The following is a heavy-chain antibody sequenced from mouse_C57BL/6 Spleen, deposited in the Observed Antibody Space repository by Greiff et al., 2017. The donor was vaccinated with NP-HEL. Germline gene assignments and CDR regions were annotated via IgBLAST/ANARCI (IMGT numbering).Heavy chain of an antibody. CDR1: GYTFTSYD. Sequence: QVQLQQSGPELVKPGASVKLSCKASGYTFTSYDINWVKQRPGQGLEWIGWIYPRDGSTKYNEKFKGKATLTVDTSSSTAYMELHSLTSEDSAVYFFARGYYGSSHYYAMDYWGQGTSVTVSS. J-gene: IGHJ4*01. V-gene: IGHV1-85*01. CDR2: IYPRDGST. CDR3: ARGYYGSSHYYAMDY. D-gene: IGHD1-1*01.